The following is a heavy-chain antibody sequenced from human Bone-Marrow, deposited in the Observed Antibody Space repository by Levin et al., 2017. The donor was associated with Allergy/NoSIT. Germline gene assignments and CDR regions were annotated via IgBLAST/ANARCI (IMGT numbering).Heavy chain of an antibody. Sequence: NAGGSLRLSCTVSGGSISNYYWSWIRQPPGKGLEWIGYIYYSGSTSYNPSLKSRVTISVDTSKNHFSLKLSSVTAADTAVYYCARVIFSKSTSSAYGLDVWGQGTTVTVSS. J-gene: IGHJ6*02. CDR1: GGSISNYY. CDR2: IYYSGST. CDR3: ARVIFSKSTSSAYGLDV. V-gene: IGHV4-59*01. D-gene: IGHD2-2*01.